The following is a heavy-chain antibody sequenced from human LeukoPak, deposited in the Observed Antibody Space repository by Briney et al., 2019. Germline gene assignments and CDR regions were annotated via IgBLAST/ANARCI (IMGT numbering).Heavy chain of an antibody. J-gene: IGHJ3*02. V-gene: IGHV3-23*01. CDR3: AKGPAGGAFDI. D-gene: IGHD6-25*01. Sequence: GGSLRLSCAVSGFTFSDYYMSWVRQAPGKGLEWVSAISGSGGSTYYADSVKGRFTISRDNSKNTLYLQMNSLRAEDTAVYYCAKGPAGGAFDIWGQGTMVTVSS. CDR2: ISGSGGST. CDR1: GFTFSDYY.